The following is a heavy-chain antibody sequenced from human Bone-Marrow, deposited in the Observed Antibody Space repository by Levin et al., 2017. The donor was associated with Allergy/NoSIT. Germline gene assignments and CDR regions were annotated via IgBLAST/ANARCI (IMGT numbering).Heavy chain of an antibody. Sequence: GESLKISCQASGYTFTKYALNWVRQAPGQGLEWMGWINTNTGHPTYAPAFTGRFVFSLDTSVRTAYLQISSLQAEDTAVYYCARTEYTTMRGNCCYCDLDVWGQGTVVTGSS. V-gene: IGHV7-4-1*02. CDR2: INTNTGHP. J-gene: IGHJ3*01. D-gene: IGHD2-15*01. CDR3: ARTEYTTMRGNCCYCDLDV. CDR1: GYTFTKYA.